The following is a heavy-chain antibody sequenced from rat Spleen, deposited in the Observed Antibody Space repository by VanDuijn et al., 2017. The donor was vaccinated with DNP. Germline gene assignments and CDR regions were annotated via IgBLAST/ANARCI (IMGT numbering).Heavy chain of an antibody. J-gene: IGHJ3*01. D-gene: IGHD1-1*01. V-gene: IGHV4-2*01. CDR3: ARMGNYGWFAY. Sequence: EVKLVESGGGLVQPGRSLKLSCAASGFNFNDYWMGWVRQAPGKGLEWIGEINKDSRTINYIPSLKDKFTISRDNAQNTLYLQMSKLGSEDTAIYNCARMGNYGWFAYWVQGTLVTVSS. CDR1: GFNFNDYW. CDR2: INKDSRTI.